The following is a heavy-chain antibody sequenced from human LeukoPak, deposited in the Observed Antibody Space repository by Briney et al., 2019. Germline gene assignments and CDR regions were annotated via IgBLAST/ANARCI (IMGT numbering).Heavy chain of an antibody. CDR1: GYTFTIYG. J-gene: IGHJ6*02. CDR3: ARGEDIAAPMDV. CDR2: ISPYNGNT. V-gene: IGHV1-18*01. Sequence: ASVKVSCTASGYTFTIYGISWVRQAPGQGLEWMGWISPYNGNTNYAQRLQGRVTMTTDTSTSTAYMELRSLRSDDTAVYYCARGEDIAAPMDVWGQGTTVTVSS. D-gene: IGHD6-6*01.